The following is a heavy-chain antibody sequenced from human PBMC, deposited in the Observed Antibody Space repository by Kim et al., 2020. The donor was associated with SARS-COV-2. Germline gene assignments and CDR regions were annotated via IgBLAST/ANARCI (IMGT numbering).Heavy chain of an antibody. CDR3: ARLIRDNYYYYYGMDV. J-gene: IGHJ6*02. D-gene: IGHD3-10*01. CDR2: IYYSGST. Sequence: SETLSLTCTVSGGSISSYYWSWIRQPPGKGLEWIGYIYYSGSTNYNPSLKSRVTISVDTSKNQFSLKLSSVTAADTAVYYCARLIRDNYYYYYGMDVWGQGTTVTGSS. V-gene: IGHV4-59*08. CDR1: GGSISSYY.